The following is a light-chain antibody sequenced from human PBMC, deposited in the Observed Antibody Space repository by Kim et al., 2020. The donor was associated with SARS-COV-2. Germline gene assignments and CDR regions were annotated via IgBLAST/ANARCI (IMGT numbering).Light chain of an antibody. Sequence: APVGDRVTINCRASQGIAHYLAWYQQKPGKVPKLLIYAASALQAGVPSRFSGSGSGTDFTLPISSLQPEDVATYYCQKYDGAPWTFGQGTKVDIK. CDR2: AAS. CDR3: QKYDGAPWT. V-gene: IGKV1-27*01. CDR1: QGIAHY. J-gene: IGKJ1*01.